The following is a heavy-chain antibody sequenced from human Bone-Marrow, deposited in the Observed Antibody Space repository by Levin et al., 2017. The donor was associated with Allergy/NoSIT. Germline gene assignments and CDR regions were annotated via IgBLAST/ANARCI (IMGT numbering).Heavy chain of an antibody. CDR3: AKDHGSVGRVYYFDS. Sequence: QAGGALRLSCAASGFTFSSYAMSWVRQAPGKGLEWVSAIGASGASTNYADSVKGRFTISRDNSNNTLYLQMNSLRAEETAIYYCAKDHGSVGRVYYFDSWGLGTLVTVSS. D-gene: IGHD6-6*01. CDR2: IGASGAST. CDR1: GFTFSSYA. J-gene: IGHJ4*02. V-gene: IGHV3-23*01.